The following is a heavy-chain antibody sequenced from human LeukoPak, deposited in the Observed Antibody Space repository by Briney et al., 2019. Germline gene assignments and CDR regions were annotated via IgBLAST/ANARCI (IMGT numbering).Heavy chain of an antibody. CDR3: ATDRPGIAGNYDFAH. CDR1: GFTFSSYS. J-gene: IGHJ4*02. CDR2: ISISDSYI. D-gene: IGHD6-13*01. V-gene: IGHV3-21*01. Sequence: GGSLRHSCAASGFTFSSYSMNWVRQAPGKGLEWVSSISISDSYIYYADSVKGRFTISRDNAKNSLYLQMSSLRAEDTAMYYCATDRPGIAGNYDFAHWGQGTLVTVSS.